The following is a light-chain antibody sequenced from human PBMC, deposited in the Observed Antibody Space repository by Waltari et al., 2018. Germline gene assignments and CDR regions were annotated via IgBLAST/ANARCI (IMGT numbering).Light chain of an antibody. Sequence: DIQMTQSPSSLFASVGDRVTITCQASQDISKNLHWFQQKPGKAPNLLIYGASSLHTGVPSRFSGSKSGTHFTFTISSLPPEDIATYYCLQYHTFPLTFGGGTKVEIK. CDR2: GAS. CDR3: LQYHTFPLT. V-gene: IGKV1-33*01. CDR1: QDISKN. J-gene: IGKJ4*01.